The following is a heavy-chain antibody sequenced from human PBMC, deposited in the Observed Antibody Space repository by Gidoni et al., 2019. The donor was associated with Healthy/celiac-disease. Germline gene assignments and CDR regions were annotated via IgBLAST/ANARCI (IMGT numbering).Heavy chain of an antibody. Sequence: QVQLQESGPGLVKPSQTLSLTCTVSGGSISSGGYYWRWIRQHPGKGLEWIGYIYYSGSTYYNPSLKSRVTISVDTSKNQFSLKLSSVTAADTAVYYCARANSPYYYDSSGYYGGWFDPWGQGTLVTVSS. D-gene: IGHD3-22*01. CDR3: ARANSPYYYDSSGYYGGWFDP. CDR2: IYYSGST. V-gene: IGHV4-31*03. CDR1: GGSISSGGYY. J-gene: IGHJ5*02.